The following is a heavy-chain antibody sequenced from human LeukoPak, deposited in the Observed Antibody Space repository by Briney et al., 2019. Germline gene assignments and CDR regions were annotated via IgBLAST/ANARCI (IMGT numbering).Heavy chain of an antibody. CDR3: ARGVAARPFYFYYYMDV. V-gene: IGHV4-34*01. D-gene: IGHD6-6*01. J-gene: IGHJ6*03. CDR1: GGSFSGYY. CDR2: IYHSGST. Sequence: SETLSLTCAVYGGSFSGYYWGWIRQPPGKGLEWIGSIYHSGSTYYNPSLKSRVTISVDTSKNQFSLRLSSVTAADTAVYYCARGVAARPFYFYYYMDVWDTGATVAVSS.